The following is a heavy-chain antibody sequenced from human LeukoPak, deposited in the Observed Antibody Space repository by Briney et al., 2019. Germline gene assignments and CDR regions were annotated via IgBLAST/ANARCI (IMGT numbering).Heavy chain of an antibody. Sequence: PGGSLRLSCAASGFTFSTYGMHWVRQAPGKGLEWVALISYDGSKKYYADSVKGRFTISRDNSKNTLYLQMNSLRAEDTAVYYCAKDRGSGRVRGVIINYWGQGTLVTVSS. V-gene: IGHV3-30*18. CDR1: GFTFSTYG. CDR3: AKDRGSGRVRGVIINY. J-gene: IGHJ4*02. CDR2: ISYDGSKK. D-gene: IGHD3-10*01.